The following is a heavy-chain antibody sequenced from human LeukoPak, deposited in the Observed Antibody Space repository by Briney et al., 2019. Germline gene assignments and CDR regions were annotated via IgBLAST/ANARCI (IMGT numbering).Heavy chain of an antibody. D-gene: IGHD4-17*01. CDR3: ATDRDTVNYYYFGMDV. Sequence: SESPSLTCTVSGGSLSSGNYYWSWIRQPPREGLEWVGYIYYNGSTNYIPSLKSRVTISVDTSKNQFSLKRSSVTSADTAGYYFATDRDTVNYYYFGMDVWGQGTTVTVSS. CDR2: IYYNGST. J-gene: IGHJ6*02. V-gene: IGHV4-61*01. CDR1: GGSLSSGNYY.